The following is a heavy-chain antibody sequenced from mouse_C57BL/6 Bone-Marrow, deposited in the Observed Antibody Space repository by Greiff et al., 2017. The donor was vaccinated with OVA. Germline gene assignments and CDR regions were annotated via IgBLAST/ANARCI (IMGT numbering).Heavy chain of an antibody. CDR3: ARIYYDYPYAMDY. CDR1: GYTFTTYP. CDR2: FHPYNDDT. V-gene: IGHV1-47*01. J-gene: IGHJ4*01. D-gene: IGHD2-4*01. Sequence: VKLVESGAELVKPGASVKMSCKASGYTFTTYPIEWMKQNHGKSLEWIGNFHPYNDDTKYNEKFKGKATLTVEKSSSTVYLELSRLTSDDSAVYYCARIYYDYPYAMDYWGQGTSVTVSS.